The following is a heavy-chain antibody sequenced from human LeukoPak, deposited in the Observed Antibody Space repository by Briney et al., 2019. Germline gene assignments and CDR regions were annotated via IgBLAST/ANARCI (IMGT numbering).Heavy chain of an antibody. J-gene: IGHJ4*02. Sequence: PSETLSLTCAVYGGSFSGYYWSWIRRPPGKGLEWIGEINHSGSTNYNPSLKSRVTISVDTSKNQFSLKLSSVTAADTAVYYCARKFTPMVRGVITFDWGQGTLVTVSS. CDR2: INHSGST. D-gene: IGHD3-10*01. CDR3: ARKFTPMVRGVITFD. CDR1: GGSFSGYY. V-gene: IGHV4-34*01.